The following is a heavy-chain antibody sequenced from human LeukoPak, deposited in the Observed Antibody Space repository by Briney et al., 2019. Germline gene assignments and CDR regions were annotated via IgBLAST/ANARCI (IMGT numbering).Heavy chain of an antibody. D-gene: IGHD3-9*01. V-gene: IGHV3-21*01. Sequence: PGGSLRLSCAASGFTFSSYSMNWVRQAPGKGLEWVSSISSIRSYIYYADSVKGRFTISRDNAKNSLYLQMNSLRAEDTAVYYCARDYDILTGEDYWGQGTLVTVSS. J-gene: IGHJ4*02. CDR1: GFTFSSYS. CDR3: ARDYDILTGEDY. CDR2: ISSIRSYI.